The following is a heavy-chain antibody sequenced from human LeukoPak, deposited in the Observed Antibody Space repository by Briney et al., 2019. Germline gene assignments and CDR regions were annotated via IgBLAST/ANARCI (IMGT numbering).Heavy chain of an antibody. CDR3: AKDYRGSFTD. D-gene: IGHD1-26*01. CDR1: GFTVSRYA. V-gene: IGHV3-23*01. CDR2: IDIGGGTT. J-gene: IGHJ4*02. Sequence: PGGSLRLSCAASGFTVSRYAMSWARQAPGMGLQLVSAIDIGGGTTYSADSVKGRFTISRDNSKNMLYLQMDRLSPEDTAVYFCAKDYRGSFTDWGQGALVTVSS.